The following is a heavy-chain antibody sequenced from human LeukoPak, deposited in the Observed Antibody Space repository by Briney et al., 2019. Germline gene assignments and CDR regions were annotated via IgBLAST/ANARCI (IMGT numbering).Heavy chain of an antibody. CDR2: IWYDGSNK. CDR1: GFTFSNYA. CDR3: ARDDYGGKLDI. V-gene: IGHV3-33*01. J-gene: IGHJ3*02. D-gene: IGHD4-23*01. Sequence: QPGRSLRLSCAASGFTFSNYAMHWVRQAPGKGLEWVAVIWYDGSNKYYADSVKGRFTISRDNSKNTLYLQMNSLRAEDTAVYYCARDDYGGKLDIWGQGTVVTVSS.